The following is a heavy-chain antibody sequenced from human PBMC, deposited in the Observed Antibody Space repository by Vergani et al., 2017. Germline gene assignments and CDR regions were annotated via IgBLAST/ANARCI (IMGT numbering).Heavy chain of an antibody. J-gene: IGHJ6*03. CDR3: ARGYSSSWYYYYMDV. CDR1: GFTFSSYG. CDR2: IWYDGSNK. D-gene: IGHD6-13*01. V-gene: IGHV3-33*01. Sequence: QVQLVESGGGVVQPGRSLRLSCAASGFTFSSYGMHWVRQAPGKGLEWVPVIWYDGSNKYYADSVKGRFTISRDNSKNTLYLQMNSLRAEDTAVYYCARGYSSSWYYYYMDVWGKXP.